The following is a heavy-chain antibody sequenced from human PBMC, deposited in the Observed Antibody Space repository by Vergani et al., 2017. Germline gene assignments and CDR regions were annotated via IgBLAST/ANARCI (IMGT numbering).Heavy chain of an antibody. CDR1: GFTFSDYY. CDR3: ARDRTTMVRGVIITENFDY. Sequence: VQLLESGGGLVKPGGSLRLSCAASGFTFSDYYMSWIRQAPGKGLEWVSYISSSGSTIYYADSVKGRFTISRDNAKNSLYLQMNSLRAEDTAVYYCARDRTTMVRGVIITENFDYWGQGTLVTVSS. D-gene: IGHD3-10*01. CDR2: ISSSGSTI. V-gene: IGHV3-11*01. J-gene: IGHJ4*02.